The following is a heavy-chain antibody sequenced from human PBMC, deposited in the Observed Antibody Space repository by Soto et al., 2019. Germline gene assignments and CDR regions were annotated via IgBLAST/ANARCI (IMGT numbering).Heavy chain of an antibody. D-gene: IGHD4-17*01. CDR3: ARAIAVTTPWFDP. Sequence: VQLRESGPGLVKPSQTLSLTCTVSGGSISSGDYYWSWIRQHPGKDLEWIGFTDYSGSTYCNPSLRSRVAMSVDTSKNQFSLSLNSVTAADSAVYYCARAIAVTTPWFDPWGQGTLVTVSS. CDR2: TDYSGST. V-gene: IGHV4-31*02. CDR1: GGSISSGDYY. J-gene: IGHJ5*02.